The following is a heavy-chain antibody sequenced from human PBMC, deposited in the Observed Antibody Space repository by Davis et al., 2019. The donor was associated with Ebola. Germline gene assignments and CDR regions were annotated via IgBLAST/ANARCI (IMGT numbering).Heavy chain of an antibody. D-gene: IGHD3-16*01. CDR1: DDSISGHY. CDR2: IYYTGNT. Sequence: PSETLSLTCTVSDDSISGHYWSWIRQPPGKGLEWIGSIYYTGNTNYNSSLNSRLTMLVDTSKNQLSLKLRSVTAADTAMYYCAERGGSVWGQGTLVTVSS. J-gene: IGHJ4*02. CDR3: AERGGSV. V-gene: IGHV4-59*11.